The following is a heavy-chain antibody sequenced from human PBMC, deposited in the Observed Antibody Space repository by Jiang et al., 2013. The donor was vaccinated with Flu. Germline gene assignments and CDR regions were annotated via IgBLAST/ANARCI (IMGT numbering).Heavy chain of an antibody. D-gene: IGHD3-3*01. Sequence: KPTQTLTLTCTFSGFSLSTSGVGVGWIRQPPGKALEWLALIYWDDDKRYSPSLKSRLTITKDTSKNQVVLTITNMDPVDTATYYCAHRLTYYDFWSGYHMPYGMDVWGQGTTVTVSS. V-gene: IGHV2-5*02. J-gene: IGHJ6*02. CDR2: IYWDDDK. CDR3: AHRLTYYDFWSGYHMPYGMDV. CDR1: GFSLSTSGVG.